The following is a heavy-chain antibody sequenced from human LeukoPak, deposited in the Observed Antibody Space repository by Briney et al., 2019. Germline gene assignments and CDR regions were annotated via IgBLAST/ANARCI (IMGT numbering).Heavy chain of an antibody. D-gene: IGHD1-26*01. Sequence: SETLSLTCAVYGGSFSGYYWSWIRQPPGKGLEWIGEINHSGSTNYNPSLKSRVTISVDTSKNQFSLKLSSVTAADTAVYYCARRPLSGSYSQNAFDIWGQGTMVTVSS. CDR3: ARRPLSGSYSQNAFDI. CDR2: INHSGST. V-gene: IGHV4-34*01. CDR1: GGSFSGYY. J-gene: IGHJ3*02.